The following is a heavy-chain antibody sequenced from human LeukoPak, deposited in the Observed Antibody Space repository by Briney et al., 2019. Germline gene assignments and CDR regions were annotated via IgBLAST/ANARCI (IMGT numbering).Heavy chain of an antibody. CDR2: ISSSSSYI. CDR3: ARQGSAPGSFDI. J-gene: IGHJ3*02. Sequence: PGGSLRLSCAASGFTFSSYSMNWVRQAPGKGLEWVSSISSSSSYIYYADSVKGRFTTSRDNAKNSLYLQMNSLRAEDTAVYYCARQGSAPGSFDIWGQGTMVTVSS. D-gene: IGHD3-10*01. V-gene: IGHV3-21*01. CDR1: GFTFSSYS.